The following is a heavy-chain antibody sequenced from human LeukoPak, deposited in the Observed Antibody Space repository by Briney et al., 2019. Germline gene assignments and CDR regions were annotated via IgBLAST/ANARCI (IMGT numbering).Heavy chain of an antibody. CDR2: ISHDGSNK. D-gene: IGHD6-13*01. CDR3: AASPKYSSSWYEYFEH. CDR1: GFTFSNYA. J-gene: IGHJ1*01. V-gene: IGHV3-30*01. Sequence: EAGGSLRLSCAASGFTFSNYAVHWVRQAPGKGLEWVAVISHDGSNKYYADSVKGRFTISRDNSMNTLFLQMNSLRAEDTAMHYCAASPKYSSSWYEYFEHWGQGALVTVSS.